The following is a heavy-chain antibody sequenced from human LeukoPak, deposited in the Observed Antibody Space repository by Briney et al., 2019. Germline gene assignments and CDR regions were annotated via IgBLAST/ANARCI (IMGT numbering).Heavy chain of an antibody. D-gene: IGHD1-26*01. V-gene: IGHV3-48*03. CDR3: ASIGSYSPGDY. J-gene: IGHJ4*02. Sequence: GGSLRLSCAASGFTFSSYEMNWVRQAPGKGLEWVSYISSSGSTIYYADSVKGRFTISRDNAKNSLYLQMNSLRAEDTAVYYCASIGSYSPGDYWGQGTLVTVSS. CDR1: GFTFSSYE. CDR2: ISSSGSTI.